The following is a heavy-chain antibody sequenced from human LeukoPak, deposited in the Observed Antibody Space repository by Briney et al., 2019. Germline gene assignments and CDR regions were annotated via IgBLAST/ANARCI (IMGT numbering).Heavy chain of an antibody. J-gene: IGHJ4*02. CDR1: GHSPTRGYY. V-gene: IGHV4-38-2*01. Sequence: SETLSLTCAISGHSPTRGYYWAWFRQSPGQGLELIAIFFHSHKSFNNSSLESRVTMSLDTSKSQFSLNLTSVTAADTAVYYCSRVLSVPYFLDSWGRGTQVSVS. CDR2: FFHSHKS. D-gene: IGHD2/OR15-2a*01. CDR3: SRVLSVPYFLDS.